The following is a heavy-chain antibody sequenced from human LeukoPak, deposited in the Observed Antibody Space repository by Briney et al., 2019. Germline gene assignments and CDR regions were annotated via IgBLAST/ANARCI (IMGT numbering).Heavy chain of an antibody. V-gene: IGHV4-34*01. CDR1: GGSFSGYY. Sequence: PSETLSFTCAVYGGSFSGYYWSWIRQPPGKGLEWIGEINHSGSTNYNPSLKSRVTISVDTSKNQFSLKLSSVTAADTAVYYCARSRYSSGWYGSDYWGQGTLVTVSS. CDR2: INHSGST. D-gene: IGHD6-19*01. CDR3: ARSRYSSGWYGSDY. J-gene: IGHJ4*02.